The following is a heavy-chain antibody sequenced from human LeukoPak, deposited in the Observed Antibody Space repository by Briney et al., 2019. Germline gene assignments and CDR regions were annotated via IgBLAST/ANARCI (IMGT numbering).Heavy chain of an antibody. V-gene: IGHV4-59*08. CDR1: GGSISSYY. D-gene: IGHD4-11*01. J-gene: IGHJ6*03. CDR2: IYYSGST. Sequence: SEILSLTCTVSGGSISSYYWSWIRQPPGKGLEWIGYIYYSGSTNYNPSLKSRVTISVDTSKNQFSLKLSSVTAADTAVYYCARRSMTTVSSDYYYYMDVWGKGTTVTVSS. CDR3: ARRSMTTVSSDYYYYMDV.